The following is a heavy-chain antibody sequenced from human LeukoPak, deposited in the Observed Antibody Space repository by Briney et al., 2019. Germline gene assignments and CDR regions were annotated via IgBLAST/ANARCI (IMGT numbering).Heavy chain of an antibody. V-gene: IGHV4-31*03. D-gene: IGHD6-19*01. CDR1: GGSISSGGYY. J-gene: IGHJ4*02. CDR2: IYHSGST. CDR3: ARGGYSSGWYYFDY. Sequence: SETLSLTCTVSGGSISSGGYYWSWIRQHPGKGLEWIGYIYHSGSTYYNPSLKSRVTISVDTSKNQFSLKLSSVTAADTAVYYCARGGYSSGWYYFDYWGQGTLVTVSS.